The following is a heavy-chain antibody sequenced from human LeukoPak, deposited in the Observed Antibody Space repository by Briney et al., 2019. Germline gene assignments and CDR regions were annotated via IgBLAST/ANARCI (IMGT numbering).Heavy chain of an antibody. D-gene: IGHD3-10*01. Sequence: SETLSLTCTVSGGSISSYYWGWIRQPAGKGLEWIGRIYTSGSTNYNPSLKSRVTMSVDTSKNQFSLKLSSVTAADTAVYYCARETPHYYGSGSYYPFDYWGQGTLVTVSS. CDR3: ARETPHYYGSGSYYPFDY. CDR1: GGSISSYY. V-gene: IGHV4-4*07. CDR2: IYTSGST. J-gene: IGHJ4*02.